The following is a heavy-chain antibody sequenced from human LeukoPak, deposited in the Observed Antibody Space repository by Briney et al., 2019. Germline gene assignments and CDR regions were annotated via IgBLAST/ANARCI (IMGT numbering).Heavy chain of an antibody. CDR3: TTIGGGYCSRTSCYRDH. CDR1: GFTFSSYG. CDR2: IKGEADGETT. Sequence: PGGSLRLSCAASGFTFSSYGMHWVRQAPGKGLEWVGRIKGEADGETTDYAAPVKGRFTMLRDDSKNTLYLQMNGLKTEDTAVYYCTTIGGGYCSRTSCYRDHWGQGILVTVSS. D-gene: IGHD2-2*01. J-gene: IGHJ5*02. V-gene: IGHV3-15*01.